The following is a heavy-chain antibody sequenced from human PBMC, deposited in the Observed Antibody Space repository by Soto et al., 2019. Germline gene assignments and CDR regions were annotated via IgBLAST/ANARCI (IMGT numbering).Heavy chain of an antibody. CDR3: TTVDCSSTSCYVPFDYYYGMDV. D-gene: IGHD2-2*01. V-gene: IGHV3-15*07. Sequence: GGSLRLSCAASGFTFSNAWMNWVRQAPGKGLEWVGRIKSKTDGGTTDYAAPVKGRFTISRDDSKNTLYLQMNSLKTEDTAVYYCTTVDCSSTSCYVPFDYYYGMDVWGQGTTVTVSS. J-gene: IGHJ6*02. CDR1: GFTFSNAW. CDR2: IKSKTDGGTT.